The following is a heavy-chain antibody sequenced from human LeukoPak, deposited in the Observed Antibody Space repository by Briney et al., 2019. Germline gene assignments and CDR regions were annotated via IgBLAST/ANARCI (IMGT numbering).Heavy chain of an antibody. Sequence: ASVKVSCKASGYTFTSYDISWVRQATGQGLEWMGWMNPNSGNTGYAQKFQGRVTMTRNTSISTAYMELSSLRSEDTAVYYCARGVRYFDWLLKSRYYYYMDVWGKGTTVTISS. V-gene: IGHV1-8*01. CDR3: ARGVRYFDWLLKSRYYYYMDV. CDR1: GYTFTSYD. CDR2: MNPNSGNT. J-gene: IGHJ6*03. D-gene: IGHD3-9*01.